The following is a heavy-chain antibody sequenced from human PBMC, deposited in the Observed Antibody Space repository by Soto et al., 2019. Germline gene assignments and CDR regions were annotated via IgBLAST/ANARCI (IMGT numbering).Heavy chain of an antibody. CDR3: ARDNFYYYGMDV. CDR1: GGSISIGGYY. Sequence: QVQLQESGPGLVKPSQTLSLTCTVSGGSISIGGYYWSWIRQHPGKGLEWIGYIYYSGSTYYKPSLKSRVTISVDTSKNHFSLKLSSVTAADTAVYYCARDNFYYYGMDVWVQGTTVTVSS. CDR2: IYYSGST. J-gene: IGHJ6*02. V-gene: IGHV4-31*03.